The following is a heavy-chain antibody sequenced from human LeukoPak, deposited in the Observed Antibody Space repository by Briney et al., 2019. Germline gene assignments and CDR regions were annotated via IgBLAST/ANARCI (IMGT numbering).Heavy chain of an antibody. CDR2: IYYSGST. V-gene: IGHV4-59*01. CDR1: GGSFIPYY. Sequence: SETLSLTCTVSGGSFIPYYWTWIRQPPGKGLEWIGYIYYSGSTIYNPSLRSRVTMSVDTPKTQFSLNLRSVTAADTAVYYCAGGYFYDNSMDVWGTGTTVTVSS. CDR3: AGGYFYDNSMDV. D-gene: IGHD5/OR15-5a*01. J-gene: IGHJ6*03.